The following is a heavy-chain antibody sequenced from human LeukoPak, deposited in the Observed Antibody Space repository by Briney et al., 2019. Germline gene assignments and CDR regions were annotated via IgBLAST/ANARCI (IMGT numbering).Heavy chain of an antibody. CDR2: ISAYNGNT. CDR3: ARDARSWHYYYSGMDV. Sequence: GASVKVSCKASGYTFISHGISWARQAPGQGLEWMGWISAYNGNTHYAQNLQGRVTMTTDTSTSTAYMELRSLRSDDTALYYCARDARSWHYYYSGMDVWGQGTTVTVSS. V-gene: IGHV1-18*01. J-gene: IGHJ6*01. CDR1: GYTFISHG. D-gene: IGHD6-13*01.